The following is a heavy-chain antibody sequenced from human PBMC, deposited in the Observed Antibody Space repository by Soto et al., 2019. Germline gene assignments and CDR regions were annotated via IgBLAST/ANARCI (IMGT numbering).Heavy chain of an antibody. V-gene: IGHV3-9*01. CDR2: ISWNSASI. CDR1: GFTFGDYA. D-gene: IGHD6-19*01. CDR3: AKDMWLAGGFLDN. J-gene: IGHJ4*02. Sequence: EVQLVESGGGLVQPGRSLRLSCAASGFTFGDYAMHWVRQVPGKGLEWVSGISWNSASIDYADSVKGRFTISRDNGKNSLYLEMDSLRPDDTALYFCAKDMWLAGGFLDNWGQGTLVTVSS.